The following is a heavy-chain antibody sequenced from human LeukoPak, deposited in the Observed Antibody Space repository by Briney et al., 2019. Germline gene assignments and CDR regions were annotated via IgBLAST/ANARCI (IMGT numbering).Heavy chain of an antibody. CDR3: ARVYNTAMASMDY. CDR1: GFTFSSYA. D-gene: IGHD5-18*01. J-gene: IGHJ4*02. Sequence: PGGSLRLSCAASGFTFSSYAMHWVRQAPGKGLEWVAVISYDGSNKYYADSVKGRFTISRDNSKNTLYLQMNSLRAGDTAVYYCARVYNTAMASMDYWGQGTLVTVSS. CDR2: ISYDGSNK. V-gene: IGHV3-30*04.